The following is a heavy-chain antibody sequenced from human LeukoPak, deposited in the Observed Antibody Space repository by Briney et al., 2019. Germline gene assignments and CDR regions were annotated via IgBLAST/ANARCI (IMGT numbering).Heavy chain of an antibody. CDR3: ARVVGWLWPDY. V-gene: IGHV4-34*01. D-gene: IGHD3-22*01. CDR1: VGSFSGYY. CDR2: INHSGST. Sequence: SETLSLTCAVYVGSFSGYYWSWIRQSPGKGLEWIGEINHSGSTNYNPSLKSRVTISVDTSKNQFSLKLSSVTAADTAVYYCARVVGWLWPDYWGQGTLVTVSS. J-gene: IGHJ4*02.